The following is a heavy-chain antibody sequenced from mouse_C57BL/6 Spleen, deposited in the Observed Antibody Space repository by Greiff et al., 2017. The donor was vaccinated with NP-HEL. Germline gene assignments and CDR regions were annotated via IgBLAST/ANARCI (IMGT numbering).Heavy chain of an antibody. V-gene: IGHV1-19*01. CDR3: GNGKGDFDY. Sequence: EVQLHQSGPVLVKPGASVKMSCKASGYTFTDYYMNWVKQSHGKSLEWIGVINPSNGGTSYNQKFKGKATLTVDKSSSTAYMELNSLTAEDSAVYYCGNGKGDFDYWGQGTTLTVSS. CDR2: INPSNGGT. D-gene: IGHD2-1*01. J-gene: IGHJ2*01. CDR1: GYTFTDYY.